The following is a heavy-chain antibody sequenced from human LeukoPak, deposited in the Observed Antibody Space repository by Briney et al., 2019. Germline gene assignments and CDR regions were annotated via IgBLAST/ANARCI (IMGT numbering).Heavy chain of an antibody. CDR1: GFTFSSYG. CDR3: AKSEGSIGSLYGMDV. D-gene: IGHD2-15*01. V-gene: IGHV3-30*18. CDR2: ISQDESNK. J-gene: IGHJ6*02. Sequence: GGSLRLFCAASGFTFSSYGMHWVRQAPGKGLEWVAVISQDESNKYYADSVKGRFTISRDNSKNTLYLQMNSLRVEDTAVYYCAKSEGSIGSLYGMDVWGQGTTVTVSS.